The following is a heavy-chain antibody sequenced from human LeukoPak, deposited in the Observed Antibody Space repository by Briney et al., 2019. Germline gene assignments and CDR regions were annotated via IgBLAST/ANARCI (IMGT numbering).Heavy chain of an antibody. D-gene: IGHD1-26*01. CDR2: ISSSSSYT. CDR1: GFTFSDYY. J-gene: IGHJ4*02. Sequence: PGGSLRLSCAASGFTFSDYYMTWIRQAPGKGLEWVSYISSSSSYTNYADSVKGRFSVPRDNAKNSLYLQMNSLRAEDTAVYYCARGGGSYVLDYWGQGTLVTVSS. V-gene: IGHV3-11*06. CDR3: ARGGGSYVLDY.